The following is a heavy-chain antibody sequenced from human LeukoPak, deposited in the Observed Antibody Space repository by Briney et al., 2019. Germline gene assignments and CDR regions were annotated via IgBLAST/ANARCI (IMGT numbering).Heavy chain of an antibody. D-gene: IGHD3-10*01. CDR1: GGSFTDCF. J-gene: IGHJ4*02. CDR3: ARRLIIRGRFND. Sequence: SETLSLTCGVYGGSFTDCFWSWVRQPPGKRLEWIGEINHVGSTNYNPSLKSRVTLSVDKSTNQVSLNLTSVTVVDTAVYYCARRLIIRGRFNDWGQGTLVTVSS. V-gene: IGHV4-34*01. CDR2: INHVGST.